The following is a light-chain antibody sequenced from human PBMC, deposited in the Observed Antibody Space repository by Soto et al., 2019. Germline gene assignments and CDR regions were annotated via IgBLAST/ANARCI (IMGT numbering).Light chain of an antibody. J-gene: IGLJ3*02. Sequence: QAVVTQPPSASASLGASVTLTCTLSSGYSNYKVDWYQQRPGKGPRFVMRVGTGGIVGSKGDGIPDRFSVLGSDLNRYLTIKNIQEEDESDDHCGADHGSGSNFVWGFGGGTQLTVL. CDR3: GADHGSGSNFVWG. CDR1: SGYSNYK. V-gene: IGLV9-49*01. CDR2: VGTGGIVG.